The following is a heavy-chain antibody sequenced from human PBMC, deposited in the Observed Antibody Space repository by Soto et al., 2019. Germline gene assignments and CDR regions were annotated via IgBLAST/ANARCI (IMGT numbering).Heavy chain of an antibody. J-gene: IGHJ4*02. CDR3: AKDTGRGGGSVFDY. CDR2: ISGSGADT. CDR1: GFIFSNYA. D-gene: IGHD2-15*01. Sequence: GSLRLSCAPSGFIFSNYAMSWVRQARGKGLEWVSAISGSGADTYYTESVKGRFTISRDNFKNTLYLKMNSLRAEDTAVYYCAKDTGRGGGSVFDYWGQGTLVTVSS. V-gene: IGHV3-23*01.